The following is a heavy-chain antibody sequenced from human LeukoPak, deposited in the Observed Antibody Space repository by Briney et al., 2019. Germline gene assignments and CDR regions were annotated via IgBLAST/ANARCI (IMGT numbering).Heavy chain of an antibody. CDR2: IIPIFGTA. V-gene: IGHV1-69*13. CDR3: ARDKIPTGDAFDI. D-gene: IGHD1-14*01. CDR1: GGTFSSYA. J-gene: IGHJ3*02. Sequence: ASVKVSCKASGGTFSSYAISWVRQAPGQGLEWMGGIIPIFGTANYAQKFQGRVTITADESTSTAYMELSSLRSEDAAVYYCARDKIPTGDAFDIWGQGTMVTVSS.